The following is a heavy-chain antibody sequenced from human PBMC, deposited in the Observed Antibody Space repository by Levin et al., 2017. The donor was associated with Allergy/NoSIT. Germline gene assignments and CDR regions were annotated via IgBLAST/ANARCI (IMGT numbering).Heavy chain of an antibody. CDR2: VYYTGSA. J-gene: IGHJ3*02. CDR3: ARVSFYYDDNVYQGRACDI. D-gene: IGHD3-22*01. Sequence: SQTLSLTCTVSGGSISNTAYFWGWIRQPPGKGLEWIGSVYYTGSAYYSPSLKSRVTISVDTSKNQFSLNLSSVTAADTAVYYCARVSFYYDDNVYQGRACDIWGQGTMVTVSS. V-gene: IGHV4-39*07. CDR1: GGSISNTAYF.